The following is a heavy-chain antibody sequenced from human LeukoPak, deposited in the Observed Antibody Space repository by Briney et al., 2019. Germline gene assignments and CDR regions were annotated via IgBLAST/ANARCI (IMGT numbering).Heavy chain of an antibody. V-gene: IGHV1-46*01. CDR3: ARALVRGLSNPFDS. CDR2: INPSSGST. D-gene: IGHD3-10*01. CDR1: GYTFTGYY. J-gene: IGHJ4*02. Sequence: ASVKVSCKASGYTFTGYYMHWVRQAPGQGLEWMAMINPSSGSTTYAQKFQGRVTMTRDTSTSTVYMELSSLRYEDTAVYYCARALVRGLSNPFDSGGRGPLVPVSS.